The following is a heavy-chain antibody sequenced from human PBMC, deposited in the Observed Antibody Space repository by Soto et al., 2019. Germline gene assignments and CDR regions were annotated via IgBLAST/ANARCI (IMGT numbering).Heavy chain of an antibody. V-gene: IGHV4-59*01. CDR3: AREYYYDSSGYYDNWFDP. J-gene: IGHJ5*02. Sequence: SETLSLTCTVSGGSISSYYWSWIRQPPGKGLEWIGYIYYSGSTNYNPSLKSRVTISVDTSKNQFSLKLSSVTAADTAVYYCAREYYYDSSGYYDNWFDPWGQGTLVTVSS. CDR2: IYYSGST. CDR1: GGSISSYY. D-gene: IGHD3-22*01.